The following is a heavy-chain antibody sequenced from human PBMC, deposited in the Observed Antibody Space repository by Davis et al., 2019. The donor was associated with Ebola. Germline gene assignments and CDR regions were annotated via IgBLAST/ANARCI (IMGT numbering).Heavy chain of an antibody. V-gene: IGHV4-34*01. J-gene: IGHJ4*02. D-gene: IGHD2-15*01. CDR3: ARGGGCSGGSCYFDY. CDR1: GGSFSGYY. Sequence: MPSETLSLTCAVYGGSFSGYYWSWIRQPPGNGLEWIGEINHSGSTNYNPSLKSRVTISVDTSKNQFSLKLSSVTAADTAVYYCARGGGCSGGSCYFDYWGQGTLVTVSS. CDR2: INHSGST.